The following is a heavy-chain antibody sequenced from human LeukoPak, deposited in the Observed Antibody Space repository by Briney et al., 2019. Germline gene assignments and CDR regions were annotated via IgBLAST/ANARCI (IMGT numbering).Heavy chain of an antibody. CDR2: INPNSGGT. V-gene: IGHV1-2*04. J-gene: IGHJ6*02. Sequence: ASVKVSCKASGYTFTGYYMHWVRQAPGQGLEWMGWINPNSGGTNYAQKFQGWVTMTRDTSISTAYMEPSRLRSDDTAVYYCARAMTVTVVVAANYYYYGMDVWGQGTTVTVSS. D-gene: IGHD2-15*01. CDR3: ARAMTVTVVVAANYYYYGMDV. CDR1: GYTFTGYY.